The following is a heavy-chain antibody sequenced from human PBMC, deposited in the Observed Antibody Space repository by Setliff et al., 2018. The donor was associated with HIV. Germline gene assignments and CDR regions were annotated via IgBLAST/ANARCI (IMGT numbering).Heavy chain of an antibody. Sequence: SETLSLTCSVYGGSINNYYWSWIRQPAGKGLEWIGRIYTSGSTNYNPSLKRRVTMSVDTSKNHFSLKLRSVTAADTAVYYCARGFTNYDIMTGYPRAPYCYYYMDVWGKGTTVTVSS. CDR3: ARGFTNYDIMTGYPRAPYCYYYMDV. J-gene: IGHJ6*03. V-gene: IGHV4-4*07. D-gene: IGHD3-9*01. CDR1: GGSINNYY. CDR2: IYTSGST.